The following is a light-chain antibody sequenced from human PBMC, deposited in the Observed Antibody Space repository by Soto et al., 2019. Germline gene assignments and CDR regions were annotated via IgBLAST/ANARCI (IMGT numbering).Light chain of an antibody. V-gene: IGKV3-20*01. J-gene: IGKJ1*01. Sequence: EIVLTQSPGTLSLSPGERATLSCRASQGVSGGYLAWYQQKPGQAPRLLIYGASSRATGIPNRFSGSESGTDFTLTISRLEPEDFAVYYCQHYGSSPRTFDQGTKVEIK. CDR1: QGVSGGY. CDR2: GAS. CDR3: QHYGSSPRT.